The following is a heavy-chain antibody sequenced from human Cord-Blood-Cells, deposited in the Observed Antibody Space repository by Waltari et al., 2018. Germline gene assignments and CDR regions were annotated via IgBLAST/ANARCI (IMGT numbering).Heavy chain of an antibody. D-gene: IGHD3-16*02. CDR3: ARRQGELSLYQAYWYFDL. CDR2: INHSGST. CDR1: GGSFSGYY. J-gene: IGHJ2*01. Sequence: QVQLQQWGAGLLTPSETLSLTCAVYGGSFSGYYCSWIRQPPGNGLEWIGEINHSGSTNYNPSLKSRVTISVDTSKNQFSLKLSSVTAADTAVYYCARRQGELSLYQAYWYFDLWGRGTLVTVSS. V-gene: IGHV4-34*01.